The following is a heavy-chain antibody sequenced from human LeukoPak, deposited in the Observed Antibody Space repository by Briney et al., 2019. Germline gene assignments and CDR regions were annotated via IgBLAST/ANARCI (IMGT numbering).Heavy chain of an antibody. CDR1: GGSFSGYY. J-gene: IGHJ4*02. CDR2: IYHSGNT. V-gene: IGHV4-34*01. Sequence: SETLSLTCAVYGGSFSGYYWSWIRQPPGKGLEWIGSIYHSGNTYYNPSLKSRVTISVDTSKNQFSLKLTSVTAADTAVYYCARDVWWLRGYDYWGQGTLVTVSS. CDR3: ARDVWWLRGYDY. D-gene: IGHD5-12*01.